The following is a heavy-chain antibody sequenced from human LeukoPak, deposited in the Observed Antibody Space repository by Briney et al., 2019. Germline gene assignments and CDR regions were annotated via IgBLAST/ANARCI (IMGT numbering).Heavy chain of an antibody. CDR1: GFTFTGYT. V-gene: IGHV3-21*01. CDR2: ISSSTTDI. Sequence: GGSLRLSCAASGFTFTGYTINWVRQAPGKGLEWVSCISSSTTDIYYADSVKGRFTISRDNAKRSVYLQMNSLRVEDTAVYYCARDVHSVAFDIWGQRTMVTVSS. CDR3: ARDVHSVAFDI. J-gene: IGHJ3*02.